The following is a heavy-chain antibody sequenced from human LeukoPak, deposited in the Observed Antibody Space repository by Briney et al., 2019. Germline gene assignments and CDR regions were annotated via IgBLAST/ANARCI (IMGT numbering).Heavy chain of an antibody. Sequence: RPSETLSLTCTVSGGSISTYYWSWIRQPPGKGLEWIAYIYNSGSTNSNPSLKSRVTISVDTSKNQFSLRLSSVTAADTAVDYCARIYYDSGAYYRRAFDIWGQGTMVSVSS. J-gene: IGHJ3*02. CDR2: IYNSGST. CDR1: GGSISTYY. CDR3: ARIYYDSGAYYRRAFDI. V-gene: IGHV4-59*01. D-gene: IGHD3-22*01.